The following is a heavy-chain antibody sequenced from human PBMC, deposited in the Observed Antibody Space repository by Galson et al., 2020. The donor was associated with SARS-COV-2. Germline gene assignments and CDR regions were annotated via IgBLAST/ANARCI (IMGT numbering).Heavy chain of an antibody. Sequence: SETLSLTCRVDGSSFSDLSLNWIRQPPGKGLEWIGEIDQSGKTIYNPSLMSRVSISISSSKRQVSLRLASMTVADTATYYCASVPCDGDCSLPQFYYIDVWTKGTTVTVSS. CDR1: GSSFSDLS. CDR3: ASVPCDGDCSLPQFYYIDV. J-gene: IGHJ6*03. D-gene: IGHD2-21*02. V-gene: IGHV4-34*01. CDR2: IDQSGKT.